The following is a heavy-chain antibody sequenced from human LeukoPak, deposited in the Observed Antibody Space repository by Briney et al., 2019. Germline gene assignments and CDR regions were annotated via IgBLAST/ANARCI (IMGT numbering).Heavy chain of an antibody. CDR2: IYYTGST. V-gene: IGHV4-59*12. CDR1: GGSISSFY. D-gene: IGHD3-10*01. Sequence: PETLSLTCTVSGGSISSFYWSWIRQPPGKGLEWIGYIYYTGSTNYSPSLKSRVTISVDTSKNQFSLKLSSVTAADTAVYYCARSTYGSGSYYISPWFDPWGQGTLVTVSS. J-gene: IGHJ5*02. CDR3: ARSTYGSGSYYISPWFDP.